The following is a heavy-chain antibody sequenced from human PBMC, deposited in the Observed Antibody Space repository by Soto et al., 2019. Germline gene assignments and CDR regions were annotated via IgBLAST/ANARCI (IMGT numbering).Heavy chain of an antibody. V-gene: IGHV3-23*01. CDR2: ISGSGGST. CDR1: GFTFSSYA. Sequence: GESLKISCAASGFTFSSYAMSWVRQAPVKGLEWVSAISGSGGSTYYADSVKGRFTISRDNSKNTLYLQMNSLRAEDTAVYYCTKVFYSDPYKNGMDVWGQGTMVTVSS. CDR3: TKVFYSDPYKNGMDV. D-gene: IGHD1-1*01. J-gene: IGHJ6*01.